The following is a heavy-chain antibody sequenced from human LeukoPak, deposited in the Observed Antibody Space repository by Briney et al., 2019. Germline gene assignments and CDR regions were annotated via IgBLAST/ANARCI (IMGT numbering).Heavy chain of an antibody. CDR3: ARHIAARLASGYYYYMDV. V-gene: IGHV4-59*03. CDR2: IYYSGSS. Sequence: SETLSLTCTVSGGFISNYYWSWIRQSPGKGLEYVGHIYYSGSSTYNPSLKSRVTFSVGTSKNQFSLRLSSVTAADTAVYYCARHIAARLASGYYYYMDVWGKGTTVTVSS. CDR1: GGFISNYY. D-gene: IGHD6-6*01. J-gene: IGHJ6*03.